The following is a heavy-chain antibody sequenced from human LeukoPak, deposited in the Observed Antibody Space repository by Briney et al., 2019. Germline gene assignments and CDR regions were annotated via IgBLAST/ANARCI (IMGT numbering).Heavy chain of an antibody. CDR1: GFTFSSYD. J-gene: IGHJ6*02. Sequence: GGSLRLSCAASGFTFSSYDMHWVRQATGKGLEWVSAIGTAGDTYYPGSVKGRFTISRENAKNSLYLQMNSLRARDTAVYYCARALPPDGMDVWGQGTTVTVSS. CDR2: IGTAGDT. V-gene: IGHV3-13*01. CDR3: ARALPPDGMDV.